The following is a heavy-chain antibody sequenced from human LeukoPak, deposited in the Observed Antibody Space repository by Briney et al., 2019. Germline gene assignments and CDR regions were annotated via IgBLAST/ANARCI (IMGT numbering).Heavy chain of an antibody. V-gene: IGHV3-53*01. Sequence: GGSLRLSCAASGFTVSSNYMSWVRRAPGKGLEWVSVIYSGGSTYYADSVKGRFTISRDNSKNTLYLQMNSLRAEDTAVYYCARDLGAAAGTDYWGQGALVTVSS. D-gene: IGHD6-13*01. CDR2: IYSGGST. CDR3: ARDLGAAAGTDY. CDR1: GFTVSSNY. J-gene: IGHJ4*02.